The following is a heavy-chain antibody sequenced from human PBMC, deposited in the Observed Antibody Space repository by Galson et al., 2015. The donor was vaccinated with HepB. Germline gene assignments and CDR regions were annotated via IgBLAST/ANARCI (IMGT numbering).Heavy chain of an antibody. V-gene: IGHV1-8*01. D-gene: IGHD3-22*01. Sequence: SVKVSCKASGYTFTSYDINWVRQATGQGLEWMGWMNPNSGNTGYAQKFQGRVTMTRNTSISTAYMELSSLRSEDTAVYYCAGRGALDYYDSSGYYSGDAFDIWGQGTMVTVSS. CDR3: AGRGALDYYDSSGYYSGDAFDI. CDR1: GYTFTSYD. CDR2: MNPNSGNT. J-gene: IGHJ3*02.